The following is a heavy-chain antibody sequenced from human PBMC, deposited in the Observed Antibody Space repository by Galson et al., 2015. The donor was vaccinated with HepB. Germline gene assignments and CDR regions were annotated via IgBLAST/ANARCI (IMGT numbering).Heavy chain of an antibody. CDR1: GFAFDNAW. V-gene: IGHV3-15*01. J-gene: IGHJ5*02. D-gene: IGHD2-2*01. CDR2: IKSKTDGGTT. Sequence: LRLSCAASGFAFDNAWMNWVRQAPGKGLEWVGRIKSKTDGGTTEYAAPVKGRFTISRDDSRNTLYLQMHSLKTDDTAVYYCTTDVYFSSYWSWLDPWGQGTLVTVSS. CDR3: TTDVYFSSYWSWLDP.